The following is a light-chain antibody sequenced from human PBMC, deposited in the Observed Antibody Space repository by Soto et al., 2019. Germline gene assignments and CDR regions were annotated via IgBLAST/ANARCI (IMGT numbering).Light chain of an antibody. V-gene: IGKV3-15*01. CDR3: QQYHDWPPWT. CDR1: QSFSSN. J-gene: IGKJ1*01. Sequence: ETVMTQSPATLSVSPGERATLSCRASQSFSSNLAWYQQKPGQAPRLLIYGPSTRATGIPTRFSGRGSGTEFTLTISRLQSDDFALYSCQQYHDWPPWTFGQGTKVEVK. CDR2: GPS.